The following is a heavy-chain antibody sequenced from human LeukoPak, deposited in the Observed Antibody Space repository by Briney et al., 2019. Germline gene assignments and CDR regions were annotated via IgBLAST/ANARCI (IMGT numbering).Heavy chain of an antibody. CDR2: IIPIFGTA. J-gene: IGHJ6*03. V-gene: IGHV1-69*06. CDR3: ARQARDYYYYYMDV. CDR1: GGTFSSYA. Sequence: ASVTVSCKASGGTFSSYAISWVRQAPGQGREWMGSIIPIFGTANYAQKFQGRVTITADKSTSTAYMELSSLRSEDTAVYYCARQARDYYYYYMDVWGKGTTVTVSS.